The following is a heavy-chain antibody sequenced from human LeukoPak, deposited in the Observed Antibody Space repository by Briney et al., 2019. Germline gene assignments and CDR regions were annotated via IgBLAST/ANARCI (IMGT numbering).Heavy chain of an antibody. CDR1: GFTFSHHA. CDR3: AKDKSAGGGSLDY. CDR2: VSYDGINK. V-gene: IGHV3-30*18. D-gene: IGHD2-8*02. J-gene: IGHJ4*02. Sequence: SGGSLRLSCAASGFTFSHHAIHWVRQAPGKGLQWVAVVSYDGINKSYLDSVKGRFTISRDNSKNTLFLQMNSLGAEDTAVYYCAKDKSAGGGSLDYWGQGTLVTVSS.